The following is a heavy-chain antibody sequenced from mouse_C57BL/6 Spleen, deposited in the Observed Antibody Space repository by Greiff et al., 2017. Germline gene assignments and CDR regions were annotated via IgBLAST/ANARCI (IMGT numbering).Heavy chain of an antibody. V-gene: IGHV1-61*01. CDR1: GYTFTSYW. CDR2: IYPSDSET. D-gene: IGHD2-2*01. CDR3: ARGGLRRGWFAY. Sequence: QVQLQQPGAELVRPGSSVKLSCKASGYTFTSYWMDWVKQRPGQGLEWIGNIYPSDSETHYNQKFKDKATLTVDKSSSTAYMQLSSLTSEDSAVYDCARGGLRRGWFAYWGQGTLVTVSA. J-gene: IGHJ3*01.